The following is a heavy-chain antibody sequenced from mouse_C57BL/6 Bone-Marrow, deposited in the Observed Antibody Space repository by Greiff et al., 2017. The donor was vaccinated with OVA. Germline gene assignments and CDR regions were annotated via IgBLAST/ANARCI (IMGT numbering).Heavy chain of an antibody. Sequence: EVQLQESGPGLVKPSQSLSLTCSVTGYSITSGYYWNWIRQFPGNKLEWMGYISYDGSNNYNPSLKNRISITRDTSKNQFFLKLNSVTTEDTATYYCASETGTDYAMDYWGQGTSVTVSS. CDR2: ISYDGSN. CDR3: ASETGTDYAMDY. CDR1: GYSITSGYY. D-gene: IGHD4-1*01. V-gene: IGHV3-6*01. J-gene: IGHJ4*01.